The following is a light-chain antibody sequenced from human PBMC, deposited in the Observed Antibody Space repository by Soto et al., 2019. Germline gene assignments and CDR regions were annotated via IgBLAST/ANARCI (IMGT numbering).Light chain of an antibody. CDR3: QVWDNVDDHIYV. CDR1: NIDSRT. V-gene: IGLV3-21*02. CDR2: DNS. J-gene: IGLJ1*01. Sequence: SYELTRPPSVSVAPGQTAAISCGENNIDSRTVRWYQQKPVQAPLLVVYDNSFRPSGIPNRFSGSNAGNTATLTISRVEAGDEADYYCQVWDNVDDHIYVFGTGTKVTVL.